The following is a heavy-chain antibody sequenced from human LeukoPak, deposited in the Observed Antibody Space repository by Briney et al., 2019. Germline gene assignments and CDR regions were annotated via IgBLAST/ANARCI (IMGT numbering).Heavy chain of an antibody. Sequence: SETLSLTCAVYGGSFSGYYWSWIRQPPGKGLEWIGEINHSGSTNYNPSLKSRVTISVDTSKNQCSLKLSSVTAADTAVYYCARGPRTSYYYYYMDVWGKGTTVTVSS. CDR1: GGSFSGYY. CDR3: ARGPRTSYYYYYMDV. D-gene: IGHD1-14*01. J-gene: IGHJ6*03. CDR2: INHSGST. V-gene: IGHV4-34*01.